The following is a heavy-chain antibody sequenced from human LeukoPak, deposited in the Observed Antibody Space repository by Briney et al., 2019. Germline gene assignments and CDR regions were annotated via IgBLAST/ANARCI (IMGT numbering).Heavy chain of an antibody. CDR3: ARIKYGDSGYYYDYGMDV. V-gene: IGHV1-18*01. CDR2: ISAYNGNT. J-gene: IGHJ6*02. D-gene: IGHD4-17*01. Sequence: ASVKVSCKASGYTFTSYGISWVRQAPGQGLEWMGWISAYNGNTNYAQKLQGRVTMTTDTSTSTAYMELRSLRSDDTAVYYCARIKYGDSGYYYDYGMDVWGQGTTVTVSS. CDR1: GYTFTSYG.